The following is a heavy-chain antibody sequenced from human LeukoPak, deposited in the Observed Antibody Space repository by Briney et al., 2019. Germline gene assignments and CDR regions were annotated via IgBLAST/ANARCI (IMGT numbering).Heavy chain of an antibody. CDR3: ASTMSLGTIDY. D-gene: IGHD1-1*01. CDR2: INHSGST. Sequence: PSQTLSLTCAVSGGSISSGGYSWSWIRQPPGKGLEWIGEINHSGSTDYNPSLKSRVTISVDTSKNQFSLKLSSVTAADTAVYYCASTMSLGTIDYWGQGTLVTVSS. V-gene: IGHV4-30-2*01. J-gene: IGHJ4*02. CDR1: GGSISSGGYS.